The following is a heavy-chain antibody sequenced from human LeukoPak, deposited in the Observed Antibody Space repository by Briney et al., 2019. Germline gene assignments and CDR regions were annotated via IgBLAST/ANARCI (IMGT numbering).Heavy chain of an antibody. D-gene: IGHD2-2*01. V-gene: IGHV4-59*08. CDR1: GFTFSDYY. Sequence: GSLRLSCAASGFTFSDYYMSWIRQAPGKGLEWIGYIYYSGSTNYNPSLKSRVTISVDTSKNQFSLKLSSVTAADTAVYYCASTPINCSSTSCCDSLGAPLRDYGMDVWGQGTTVTVSS. J-gene: IGHJ6*02. CDR3: ASTPINCSSTSCCDSLGAPLRDYGMDV. CDR2: IYYSGST.